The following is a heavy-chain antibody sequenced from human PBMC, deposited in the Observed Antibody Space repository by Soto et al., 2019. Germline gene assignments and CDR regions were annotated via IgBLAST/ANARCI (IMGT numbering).Heavy chain of an antibody. CDR2: VIPILGMG. Sequence: VQLVQSGAEVKQPGSSVKVSCKTSGGTFGNYPINWVRQAPGQGLEWMGRVIPILGMGSYAQKFQGRVTITANRSTSTAYMELSSLRSDATAVYYCATDYRDGYNIPFDYWGQGTLVPVSS. CDR1: GGTFGNYP. D-gene: IGHD5-12*01. CDR3: ATDYRDGYNIPFDY. J-gene: IGHJ4*02. V-gene: IGHV1-69*02.